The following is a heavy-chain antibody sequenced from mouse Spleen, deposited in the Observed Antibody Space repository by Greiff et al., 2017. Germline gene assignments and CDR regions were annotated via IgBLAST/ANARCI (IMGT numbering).Heavy chain of an antibody. Sequence: EVKLMESGGGLVKLGGSLKLSCAASGFTFSSYAMSWVRQTPEKRLEWVATISSGGGNTYYPDSVKGRFTISRDNAKNTLYLQMSSLKSEDTAMYYCARQGLLGPFYAMDYWGQGTSVTVSS. V-gene: IGHV5-9*04. J-gene: IGHJ4*01. D-gene: IGHD4-1*01. CDR1: GFTFSSYA. CDR2: ISSGGGNT. CDR3: ARQGLLGPFYAMDY.